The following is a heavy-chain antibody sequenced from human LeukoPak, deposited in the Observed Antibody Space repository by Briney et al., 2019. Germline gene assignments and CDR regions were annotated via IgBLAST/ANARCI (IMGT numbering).Heavy chain of an antibody. J-gene: IGHJ1*01. D-gene: IGHD5-24*01. CDR2: IIPIFGTA. CDR1: GYTFTSYG. CDR3: ARETGHGYNWMGY. V-gene: IGHV1-69*13. Sequence: VKVSCKASGYTFTSYGISWVRQAPGQGLEWMGGIIPIFGTANSAQKFQGRVTITADESTSTAYMELSSLRSEDTAVYYCARETGHGYNWMGYWGQGTLVTVSS.